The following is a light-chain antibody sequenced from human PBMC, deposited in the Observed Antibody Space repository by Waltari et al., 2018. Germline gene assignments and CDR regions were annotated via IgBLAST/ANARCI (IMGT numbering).Light chain of an antibody. CDR1: QSVSSK. Sequence: ELILTQSPATLSLSPGERATLSCRASQSVSSKLAWYQQKPGHAPRLLIYDASRRATGIPDRFSGGGSGTEFTLTISSLEPEDVAVYFCQQESNWSYTFGQGTKVEI. V-gene: IGKV3D-15*01. CDR3: QQESNWSYT. CDR2: DAS. J-gene: IGKJ2*01.